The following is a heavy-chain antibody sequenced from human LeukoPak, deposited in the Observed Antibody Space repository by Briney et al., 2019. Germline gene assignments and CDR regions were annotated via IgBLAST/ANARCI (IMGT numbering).Heavy chain of an antibody. CDR2: IYTSGST. V-gene: IGHV4-61*02. CDR1: GGSISSGSYY. CDR3: ARGILTGYYDY. D-gene: IGHD3-9*01. J-gene: IGHJ4*02. Sequence: PSQTLSLTCTVSGGSISSGSYYWSWIRQPAGKGLEWIGRIYTSGSTNYNPSLKSRVTISVDTSKNQFSLKLSSVTAADTAAYYCARGILTGYYDYWGQGTLVTVSS.